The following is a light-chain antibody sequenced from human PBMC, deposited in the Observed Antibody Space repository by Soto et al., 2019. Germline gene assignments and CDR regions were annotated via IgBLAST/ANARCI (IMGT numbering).Light chain of an antibody. J-gene: IGLJ1*01. CDR3: SSFAGSNILYV. CDR2: EVS. Sequence: QSVLPQPPSASGSPGQSVTISCTGTSNDVGGYNYVSWYRQHPGKAPKLMIYEVSKRPSGVPDRFSGSKSGNTASLTVSGLQAEDEADYYCSSFAGSNILYVFGSGTKVTVL. V-gene: IGLV2-8*01. CDR1: SNDVGGYNY.